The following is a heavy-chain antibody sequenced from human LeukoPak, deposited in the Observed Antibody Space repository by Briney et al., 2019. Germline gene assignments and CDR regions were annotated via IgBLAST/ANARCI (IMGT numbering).Heavy chain of an antibody. D-gene: IGHD3-22*01. CDR1: GGSISIHY. CDR3: ARGADSSGYYSIFYFDY. Sequence: SETLSLTCTVSGGSISIHYWRWIRQPPGKGLEWIGYIHYSGSTNYNPALKSRVTISVDASNNQFSLQLSSVTAADTAVYYCARGADSSGYYSIFYFDYWGQGTLVTVSS. J-gene: IGHJ4*02. V-gene: IGHV4-59*11. CDR2: IHYSGST.